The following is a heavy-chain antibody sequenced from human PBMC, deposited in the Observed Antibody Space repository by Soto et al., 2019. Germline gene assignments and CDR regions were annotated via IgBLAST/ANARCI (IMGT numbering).Heavy chain of an antibody. D-gene: IGHD3-10*01. CDR2: ISYDGSNK. Sequence: GGSLRLSCAASGFTFSSYAMHWFRQAPGKGLEWVAVISYDGSNKYYADSVKGRFTISRDNSKNTLYLQMNSLRAEDTAVYYCARDRYNSYYSRGQYFQHWGQGTLVTVSS. J-gene: IGHJ1*01. CDR1: GFTFSSYA. V-gene: IGHV3-30-3*01. CDR3: ARDRYNSYYSRGQYFQH.